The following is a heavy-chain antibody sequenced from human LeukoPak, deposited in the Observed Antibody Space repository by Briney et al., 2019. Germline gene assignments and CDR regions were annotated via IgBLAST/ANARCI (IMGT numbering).Heavy chain of an antibody. V-gene: IGHV4-39*02. J-gene: IGHJ6*03. Sequence: SETLSLTCTVSAGSISSSDYYWGWIRQSPGKGLEWIGRISYSGNTYYNPSLKSRVTISVDTSKIHFSLRLSSVTAADTAVYFCSRLTHSYYSDTSGYYPYYYMDVWGEGTTVTVSS. CDR3: SRLTHSYYSDTSGYYPYYYMDV. CDR2: ISYSGNT. D-gene: IGHD3-22*01. CDR1: AGSISSSDYY.